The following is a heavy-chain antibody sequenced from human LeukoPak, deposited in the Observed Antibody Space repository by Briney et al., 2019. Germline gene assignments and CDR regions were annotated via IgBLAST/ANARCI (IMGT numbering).Heavy chain of an antibody. CDR3: ATLAYCGGDCYSGSFDY. CDR2: IYPGVSDT. J-gene: IGHJ4*02. CDR1: GYSFTSYW. D-gene: IGHD2-21*02. Sequence: GESLKISCKGSGYSFTSYWIGWVRQMPGKGLEWMGIIYPGVSDTRYSPSFQGQVTISADKSISTAYLQWSSLKASDTAMYYCATLAYCGGDCYSGSFDYWGQGTLVTVSS. V-gene: IGHV5-51*01.